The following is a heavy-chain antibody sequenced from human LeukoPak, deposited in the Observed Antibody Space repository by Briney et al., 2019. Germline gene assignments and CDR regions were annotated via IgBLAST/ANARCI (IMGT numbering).Heavy chain of an antibody. CDR1: GFTFSSYW. Sequence: GGSLRLSCAASGFTFSSYWMGWVRQAPGKGLEWVANIKQDGGEKYYVDSVKGRFTISRDNAKNSLYLQMNSLRAEDTAVYYCARDREAVADYYFGYWGQGTLVTVSS. J-gene: IGHJ4*02. CDR2: IKQDGGEK. CDR3: ARDREAVADYYFGY. D-gene: IGHD6-19*01. V-gene: IGHV3-7*01.